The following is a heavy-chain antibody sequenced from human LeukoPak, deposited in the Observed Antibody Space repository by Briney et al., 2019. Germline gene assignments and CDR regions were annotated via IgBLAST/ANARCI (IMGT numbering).Heavy chain of an antibody. CDR2: IWHDGSTK. V-gene: IGHV3-33*06. CDR1: GFTFSTYG. CDR3: AKYDSRNWFDP. J-gene: IGHJ5*02. Sequence: PGGSLRLSCAASGFTFSTYGMHWVRQAPGKGLEWVALIWHDGSTKYYSDSVKGRFTISRDNSKNTLFLQMSSLRAEDTAVYYCAKYDSRNWFDPWGQGTLVTVS. D-gene: IGHD2-15*01.